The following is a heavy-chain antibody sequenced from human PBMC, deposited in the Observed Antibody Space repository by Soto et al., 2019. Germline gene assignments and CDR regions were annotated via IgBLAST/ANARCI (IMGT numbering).Heavy chain of an antibody. CDR3: GGERGRASGFLCYFYY. V-gene: IGHV3-33*03. J-gene: IGHJ4*02. Sequence: GWSLRLSCAASGNTFSSFSMHWVRQAPGKGLEWVSGIRNNRSNIYYADSVRGRFTISRDNAKNTLYLQMNSLRAEDTAVYYCGGERGRASGFLCYFYYWGQGAL. CDR1: GNTFSSFS. CDR2: IRNNRSNI. D-gene: IGHD1-1*01.